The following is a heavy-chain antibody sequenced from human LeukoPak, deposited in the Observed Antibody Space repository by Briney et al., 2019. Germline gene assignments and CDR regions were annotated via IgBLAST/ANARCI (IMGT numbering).Heavy chain of an antibody. CDR2: IRFDGSDK. J-gene: IGHJ4*02. D-gene: IGHD1-1*01. CDR3: ATGTTGTTFDF. Sequence: GGSLRLSCAASGFIFSAYGMHWVRQAPGKWLEWVTFIRFDGSDKYYADSVKGRFTISRDNAKNTLYLQMNSLRDDDTAVYYCATGTTGTTFDFWGQGTLVTVSS. CDR1: GFIFSAYG. V-gene: IGHV3-30*02.